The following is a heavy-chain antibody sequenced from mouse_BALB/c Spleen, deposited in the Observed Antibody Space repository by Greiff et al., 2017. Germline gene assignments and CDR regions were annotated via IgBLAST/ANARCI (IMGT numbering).Heavy chain of an antibody. D-gene: IGHD2-14*01. J-gene: IGHJ3*01. CDR1: GFTFSDYY. Sequence: EVQLKESGGGLVKPGGSLKLSCAASGFTFSDYYMYWVRQTPEKRLEWVATISDGGSYTDYPDSVKGRFTISRDNAKNNLYLQMSSLKSEDTAMYYCEGYYYRYDWFAYWGQGTLVTVSA. CDR2: ISDGGSYT. V-gene: IGHV5-4*02. CDR3: EGYYYRYDWFAY.